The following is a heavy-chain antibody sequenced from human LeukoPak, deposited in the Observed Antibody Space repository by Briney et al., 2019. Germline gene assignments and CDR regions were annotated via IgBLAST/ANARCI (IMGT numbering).Heavy chain of an antibody. Sequence: GGSLRLSCAASGFIFSTYWMSWVRQAPGKGLEWVASIKQDGNEKSYVDSVKGRFTISRDNAKNSLYLQMNSLRAEDTAVYYCARGPNWFDPWGQGTLATVSS. V-gene: IGHV3-7*01. CDR2: IKQDGNEK. CDR3: ARGPNWFDP. J-gene: IGHJ5*02. CDR1: GFIFSTYW.